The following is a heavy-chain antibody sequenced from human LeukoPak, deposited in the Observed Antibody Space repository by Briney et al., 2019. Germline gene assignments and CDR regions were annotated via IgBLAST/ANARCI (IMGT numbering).Heavy chain of an antibody. CDR3: ARGLLVVGSKKGNPGNY. J-gene: IGHJ4*02. CDR1: GFNFNNYA. CDR2: ISGSSSTI. V-gene: IGHV3-48*04. Sequence: GALRLSCAASGFNFNNYAMNWVRQAPGEGLEWVSFISGSSSTIYYADSVRGRFTISRDNAKKSVYLQMNSLRAEDTAVYFCARGLLVVGSKKGNPGNYWGPGTLVAVSS. D-gene: IGHD1-14*01.